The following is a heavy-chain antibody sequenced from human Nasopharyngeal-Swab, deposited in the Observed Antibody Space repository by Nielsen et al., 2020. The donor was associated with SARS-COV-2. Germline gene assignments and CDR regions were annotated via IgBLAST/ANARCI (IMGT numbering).Heavy chain of an antibody. CDR2: IYYSGST. D-gene: IGHD5-18*01. J-gene: IGHJ6*02. V-gene: IGHV4-39*07. CDR3: ARDHSEVFVDTAYYYYGMDV. Sequence: WIRQPPGKGLEWIGSIYYSGSTYYNPSLKSRVTISVDTSKNQFSLKLSSVTAADTAVCYCARDHSEVFVDTAYYYYGMDVWGQGTTVTVSS.